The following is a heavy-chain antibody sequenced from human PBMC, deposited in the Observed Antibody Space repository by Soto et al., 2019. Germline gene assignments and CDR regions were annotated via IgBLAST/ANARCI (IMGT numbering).Heavy chain of an antibody. Sequence: GGALRLSCVASGFTFDTYAISWVRPAPGEGLEWVSTVSGSGLYTYYTDSVKGRFTISRDNPRNTLYLQMNSLRLEDTAVYFCAKDLIAATGTPSYYFDSWGQGTLVTVSS. CDR2: VSGSGLYT. CDR3: AKDLIAATGTPSYYFDS. D-gene: IGHD6-13*01. J-gene: IGHJ4*02. CDR1: GFTFDTYA. V-gene: IGHV3-23*01.